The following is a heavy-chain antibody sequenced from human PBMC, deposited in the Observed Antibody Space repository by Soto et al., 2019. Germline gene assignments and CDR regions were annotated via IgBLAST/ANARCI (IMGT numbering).Heavy chain of an antibody. V-gene: IGHV6-1*01. J-gene: IGHJ5*02. D-gene: IGHD3-22*01. Sequence: PSQTPLLTCVISGDSLSSNSAAWNWIRQSPSRGLEWLGRTYQRSKWYNDYAVSVKSRITINPDTSKNQFSLQLNSVPPEDTAVYFCARVSVGGYYLTYNWFDPWGQGTLVTVSS. CDR1: GDSLSSNSAA. CDR3: ARVSVGGYYLTYNWFDP. CDR2: TYQRSKWYN.